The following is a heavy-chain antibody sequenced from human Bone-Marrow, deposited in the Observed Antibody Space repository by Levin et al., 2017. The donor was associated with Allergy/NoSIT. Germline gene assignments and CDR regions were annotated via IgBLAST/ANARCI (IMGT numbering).Heavy chain of an antibody. D-gene: IGHD6-25*01. CDR2: ISYDGSNK. J-gene: IGHJ4*02. CDR1: GFTFSSYG. V-gene: IGHV3-30*18. CDR3: AKVADY. Sequence: GGSLRLSCAASGFTFSSYGMHWVRQAPGKGLEWVAVISYDGSNKYYADSVKGRFTISRDNSKNTLYLQMNSLRAEDTAVYYCAKVADYWGQGTLVTVSS.